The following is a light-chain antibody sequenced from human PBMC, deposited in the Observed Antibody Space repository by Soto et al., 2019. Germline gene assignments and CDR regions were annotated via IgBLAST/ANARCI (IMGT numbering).Light chain of an antibody. V-gene: IGKV3-20*01. Sequence: EIVLTQSPGTLSLSPGERATLSCRASQTVNSGYFAWYQQKPGQAPRLLIYGASSRVTGIPDRFSGSGSDTDFTLTISRVEPEDFAVYSWQQYGSFTEYTFGQGTRLDI. CDR2: GAS. CDR3: QQYGSFTEYT. J-gene: IGKJ2*01. CDR1: QTVNSGY.